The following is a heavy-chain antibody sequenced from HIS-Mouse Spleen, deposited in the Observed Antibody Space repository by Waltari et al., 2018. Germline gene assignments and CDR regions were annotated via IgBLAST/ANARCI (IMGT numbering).Heavy chain of an antibody. J-gene: IGHJ4*02. CDR3: ARSRVQFDY. Sequence: QVQLQQWGAGLLKPSETLSLTCAVYGGSFSGYYWSWIRQPPGKGLEWIGEINHSGRTNDNPSLKSRVTISVDTSKNQFSLKLSSVTAADTAVYYCARSRVQFDYWGQGTLVTVSS. CDR2: INHSGRT. V-gene: IGHV4-34*01. CDR1: GGSFSGYY.